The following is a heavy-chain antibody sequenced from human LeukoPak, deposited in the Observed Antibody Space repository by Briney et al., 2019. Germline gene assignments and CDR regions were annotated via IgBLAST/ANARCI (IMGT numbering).Heavy chain of an antibody. D-gene: IGHD4-11*01. CDR2: LSNYFGVT. CDR1: GFRFSSFG. CDR3: ARDSDYSGNGNGDWFDP. J-gene: IGHJ5*02. Sequence: ASVKVSCKASGFRFSSFGVSCVRQAPGQGLEWRGWLSNYFGVTHYAEKFEDRVTMTVDTSTTTVYMELRSLKYDDTAIYYCARDSDYSGNGNGDWFDPWGQGTVVIVSS. V-gene: IGHV1-18*04.